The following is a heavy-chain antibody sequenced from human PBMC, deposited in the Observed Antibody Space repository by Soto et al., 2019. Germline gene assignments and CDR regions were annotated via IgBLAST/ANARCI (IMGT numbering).Heavy chain of an antibody. CDR2: ISWNSGSI. CDR3: AKARVRGVIWADWFDP. J-gene: IGHJ5*02. D-gene: IGHD3-10*01. V-gene: IGHV3-9*01. CDR1: GFTFDDYA. Sequence: PGGSLRLSCAASGFTFDDYAMHWVRQAPGKGLEWVSGISWNSGSIGYADSVKGRFTISRDNAKNSLYLQMNSLRAEDTALYYCAKARVRGVIWADWFDPWGQGTLVTVSS.